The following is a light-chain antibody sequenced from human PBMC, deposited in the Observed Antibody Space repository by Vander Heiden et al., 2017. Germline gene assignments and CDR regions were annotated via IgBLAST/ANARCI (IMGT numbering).Light chain of an antibody. CDR3: AAWDDSLNGVV. Sequence: QSVLTQPPSASGTPGQRVTISCSGSSSNIGSNTVNWYQQLPGTAPKLLIYSNNQRPSGVPDRFSGSKSGTSASLAICGLQSEDEADYYCAAWDDSLNGVVFGGGTKLTGL. CDR1: SSNIGSNT. J-gene: IGLJ2*01. V-gene: IGLV1-44*01. CDR2: SNN.